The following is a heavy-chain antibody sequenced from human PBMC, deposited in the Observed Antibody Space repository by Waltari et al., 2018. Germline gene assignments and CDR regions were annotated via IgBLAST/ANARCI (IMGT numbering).Heavy chain of an antibody. Sequence: EVRLEESGGGLVQPGGSLRRSWGVSGFAFRRYALHWVRQAPGKGLVWVSRIDDDGSGTTYADSVMGRFTISRDNAKNTVYLEMNSLRAEDTAVYYCSRSPAGYSRSDYWGQGTLVTVSS. CDR3: SRSPAGYSRSDY. D-gene: IGHD5-18*01. CDR2: IDDDGSGT. CDR1: GFAFRRYA. V-gene: IGHV3-74*01. J-gene: IGHJ4*02.